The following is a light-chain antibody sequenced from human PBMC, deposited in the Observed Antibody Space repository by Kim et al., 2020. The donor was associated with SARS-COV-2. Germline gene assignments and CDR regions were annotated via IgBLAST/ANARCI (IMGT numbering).Light chain of an antibody. CDR1: KIGNKG. V-gene: IGLV3-21*04. Sequence: APGKTARIAFEANKIGNKGLHWYQQKPGQAPVVVIYYDRDRPSGIPERFSGSNSGNTATLTISRVEAGDEADYYCHVWDNSSDQEVFGGGTKLTVL. J-gene: IGLJ3*02. CDR2: YDR. CDR3: HVWDNSSDQEV.